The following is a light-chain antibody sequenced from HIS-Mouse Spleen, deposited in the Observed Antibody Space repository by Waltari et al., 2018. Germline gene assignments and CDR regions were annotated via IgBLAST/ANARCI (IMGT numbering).Light chain of an antibody. V-gene: IGKV1-9*01. CDR3: QQLNSYPPT. CDR2: AAS. CDR1: QGISSY. Sequence: DIQLTQSPSFLSASVGDRVTITCRASQGISSYLAWYQQKPGKAPKLLIYAASTLQSGVPSRFSGSGSGTEFTLTISSLQPEDFATYYCQQLNSYPPTFGQGTKVENK. J-gene: IGKJ1*01.